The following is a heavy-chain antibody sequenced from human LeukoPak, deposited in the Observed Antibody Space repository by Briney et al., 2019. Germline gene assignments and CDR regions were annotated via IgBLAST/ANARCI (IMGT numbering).Heavy chain of an antibody. CDR2: ISAYNGNT. J-gene: IGHJ4*02. Sequence: ASVKVSCKASGYTFTSYGISWVRQAPGQGLEWMGWISAYNGNTNYAQKLQGRVTMTTDTSTSTAYMELRSLRSDDTAVYYCARDPVHIVVVPAANWDYFDYWGQGTLVTVSS. V-gene: IGHV1-18*01. CDR1: GYTFTSYG. CDR3: ARDPVHIVVVPAANWDYFDY. D-gene: IGHD2-2*01.